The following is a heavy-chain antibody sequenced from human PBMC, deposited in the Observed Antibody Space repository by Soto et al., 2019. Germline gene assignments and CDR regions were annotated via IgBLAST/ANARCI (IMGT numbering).Heavy chain of an antibody. Sequence: PGGSLRLSCAASGFTFSNPWMSWVRQAPGKGLERVGRIKSKTEGGTTDYAAPVKGRFTISRDDSKKMLYLQMNSLKAEDTAVYYCTVSQRYSAFDVWGQGTMVTVSS. V-gene: IGHV3-15*01. J-gene: IGHJ3*01. D-gene: IGHD2-15*01. CDR2: IKSKTEGGTT. CDR1: GFTFSNPW. CDR3: TVSQRYSAFDV.